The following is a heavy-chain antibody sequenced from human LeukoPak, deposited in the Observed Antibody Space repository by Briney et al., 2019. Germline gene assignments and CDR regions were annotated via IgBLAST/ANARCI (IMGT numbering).Heavy chain of an antibody. J-gene: IGHJ5*02. CDR1: GGSISSYY. Sequence: SETLSLTCTVSGGSISSYYWSWIRQPAGKGLEWIGRIYTSGSTNYNPSLKSRVTMSADTSKNQFSLKLSSVTAADTAVYYCARGHGRYFDWLLFGDTNWFDPWGQGTLVTVSS. D-gene: IGHD3-9*01. CDR3: ARGHGRYFDWLLFGDTNWFDP. CDR2: IYTSGST. V-gene: IGHV4-4*07.